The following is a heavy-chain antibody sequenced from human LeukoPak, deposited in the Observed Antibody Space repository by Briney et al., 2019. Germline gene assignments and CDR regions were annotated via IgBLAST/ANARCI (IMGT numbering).Heavy chain of an antibody. Sequence: SETLSLTCTVSGGSIRSGSHYWAWIRQPPGQGLEWIGSIYYSGSTYYNPSLENRVTISIDTSKNHFSLKLSSLSAADTSVYYCAKRDDSGGNLVDLWGQGTLVTVS. J-gene: IGHJ4*02. D-gene: IGHD3-22*01. CDR2: IYYSGST. CDR3: AKRDDSGGNLVDL. V-gene: IGHV4-39*02. CDR1: GGSIRSGSHY.